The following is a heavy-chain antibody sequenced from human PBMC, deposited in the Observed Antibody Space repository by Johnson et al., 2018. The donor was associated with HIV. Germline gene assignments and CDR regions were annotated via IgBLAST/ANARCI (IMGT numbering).Heavy chain of an antibody. CDR3: TRDWGEDGYTWGLGFDI. Sequence: QMLLVESGGGVVQPGGSLRLSCLASGFSISDSAIHWVRQAPGKGLESVAFISKDGDNAYYADSVKGRFTVSRDHSKNTLNLQMNSLRPEDTGVYYCTRDWGEDGYTWGLGFDIWGPGTVVTVSS. CDR1: GFSISDSA. CDR2: ISKDGDNA. V-gene: IGHV3-30-3*01. D-gene: IGHD5-24*01. J-gene: IGHJ3*02.